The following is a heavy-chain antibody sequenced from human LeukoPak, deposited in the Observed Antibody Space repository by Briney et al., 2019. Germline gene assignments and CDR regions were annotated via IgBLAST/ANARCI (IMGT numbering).Heavy chain of an antibody. V-gene: IGHV1-69*05. CDR1: GGTFSSYA. CDR2: IIPIFGTA. D-gene: IGHD2-2*01. CDR3: ARDPIDCSSTSCYHNWFDP. J-gene: IGHJ5*02. Sequence: SVKVSCKASGGTFSSYAISWVRQAPGQGLEWMGGIIPIFGTANYAQKFQGRVTITTDESTSTAYMELSGLRSEDTAVYYCARDPIDCSSTSCYHNWFDPWGQGTLVTVSS.